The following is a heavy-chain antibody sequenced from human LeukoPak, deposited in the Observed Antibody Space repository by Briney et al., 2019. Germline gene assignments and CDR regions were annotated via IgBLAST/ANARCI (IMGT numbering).Heavy chain of an antibody. CDR3: ARDFGQGYFDY. CDR2: IYYSGST. J-gene: IGHJ4*02. Sequence: SQTLLLISSVSGGSISSGGYYWSWFRQHPGKGLEWIGYIYYSGSTYYNPSLKSRVTISVDTSKNQFSLKLSSVTAADTAVYYCARDFGQGYFDYWGRGHLVTVSS. V-gene: IGHV4-31*03. CDR1: GGSISSGGYY. D-gene: IGHD3-10*01.